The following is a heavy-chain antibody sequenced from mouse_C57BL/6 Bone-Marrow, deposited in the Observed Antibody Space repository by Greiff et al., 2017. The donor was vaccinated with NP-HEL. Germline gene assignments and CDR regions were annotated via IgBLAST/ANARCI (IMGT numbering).Heavy chain of an antibody. J-gene: IGHJ2*01. V-gene: IGHV1-74*01. CDR2: IHPSDSDT. CDR1: GYTFTSYW. Sequence: QVQLQQPGAELVKPGASVTVSCKASGYTFTSYWMHWVKQRPGQGLEWIGRIHPSDSDTNYNQKFKGKATLTVDKSTSTAYMQLSSLTTEDSAVYYCAIVIYYGNYVRYFDYWGQGTTLTVSS. CDR3: AIVIYYGNYVRYFDY. D-gene: IGHD2-1*01.